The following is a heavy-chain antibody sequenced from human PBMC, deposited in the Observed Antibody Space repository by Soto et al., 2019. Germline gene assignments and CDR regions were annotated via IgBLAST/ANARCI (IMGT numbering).Heavy chain of an antibody. Sequence: SETLSLTCTVSGDSIRSYYWSWIRQPPGKGLEWIGYIYYSGSTNYNPSLKSRVTISVDTSKDHFSLKLSSVTAADTAVYYCARTSYYYDSSGYHNWFDPWGQGTLVTVSS. CDR3: ARTSYYYDSSGYHNWFDP. CDR2: IYYSGST. V-gene: IGHV4-59*01. D-gene: IGHD3-22*01. J-gene: IGHJ5*02. CDR1: GDSIRSYY.